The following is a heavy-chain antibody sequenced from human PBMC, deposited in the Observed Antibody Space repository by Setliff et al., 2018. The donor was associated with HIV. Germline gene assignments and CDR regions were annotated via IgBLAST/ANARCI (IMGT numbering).Heavy chain of an antibody. V-gene: IGHV4-59*08. J-gene: IGHJ5*02. Sequence: SETLSLTCTVSGGSISSHYWSWIRQPPGKGLEWVGLIYYTGIPTYNPSLSSRVTISVDTSKNQLSLRLSSVTAADTAVYYCARQIWNESPGYGFDPWGQGTLVTVSS. CDR2: IYYTGIP. CDR1: GGSISSHY. CDR3: ARQIWNESPGYGFDP. D-gene: IGHD3-22*01.